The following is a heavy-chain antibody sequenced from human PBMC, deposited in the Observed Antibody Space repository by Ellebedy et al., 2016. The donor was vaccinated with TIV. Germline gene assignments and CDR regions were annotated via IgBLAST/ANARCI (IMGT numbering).Heavy chain of an antibody. V-gene: IGHV1-46*01. Sequence: ASVKVSCKASGYTFTSDYLHWVRQAPGQGLEWVGIITPSDGYTTYAQKFQGRVTVTRDTSTSTLYMELSSLTSDDTAVYYCARVSGKYSRSFDLGYWGQGTLVTVSS. D-gene: IGHD6-6*01. CDR2: ITPSDGYT. CDR3: ARVSGKYSRSFDLGY. J-gene: IGHJ4*02. CDR1: GYTFTSDY.